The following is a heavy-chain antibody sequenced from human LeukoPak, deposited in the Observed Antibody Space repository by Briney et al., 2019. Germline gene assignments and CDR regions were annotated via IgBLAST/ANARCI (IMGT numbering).Heavy chain of an antibody. Sequence: PGRYLRLSCAASGFTFSNYAMHWVRRAPGKGLEWVAVVSYDGSNKYYADSVKGRFTISRDNSKNTLYLQMNSLRAEDAAVYYCATIGDRRSGELYRIDYWGQGTLVTVSS. J-gene: IGHJ4*02. V-gene: IGHV3-30-3*01. CDR1: GFTFSNYA. CDR3: ATIGDRRSGELYRIDY. CDR2: VSYDGSNK. D-gene: IGHD1-26*01.